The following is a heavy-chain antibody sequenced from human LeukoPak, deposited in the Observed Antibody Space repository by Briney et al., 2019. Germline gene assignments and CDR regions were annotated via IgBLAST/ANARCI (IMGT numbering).Heavy chain of an antibody. J-gene: IGHJ4*02. D-gene: IGHD3-22*01. Sequence: GGSLRLSCAASGFTFSSYGMHWVRQAPGKGLEWVSYISSSSSTIYYADSVKGRFTISRDNAKNSLYLQMNSLRAEDTAVYYCAKGKVNYFDSSGFYGGFHYWGQGTLVTVSS. CDR1: GFTFSSYG. CDR2: ISSSSSTI. CDR3: AKGKVNYFDSSGFYGGFHY. V-gene: IGHV3-48*01.